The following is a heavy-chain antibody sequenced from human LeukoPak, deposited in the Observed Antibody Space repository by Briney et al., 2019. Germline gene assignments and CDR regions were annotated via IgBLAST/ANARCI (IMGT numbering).Heavy chain of an antibody. J-gene: IGHJ6*04. CDR1: GFTFSDSY. D-gene: IGHD3-10*02. CDR2: ISSSGSTI. V-gene: IGHV3-11*04. Sequence: GGSLRLSCAASGFTFSDSYMNWVRQAPGKGLEWVSYISSSGSTIYYADSVKGRFTISRDNAKNSLYLQMNSLRAEDTAVYYCAELGITMIGGVWGKGTTVTISS. CDR3: AELGITMIGGV.